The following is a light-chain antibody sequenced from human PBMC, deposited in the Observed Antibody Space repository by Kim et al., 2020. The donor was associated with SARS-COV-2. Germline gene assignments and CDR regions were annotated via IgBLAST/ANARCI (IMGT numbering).Light chain of an antibody. V-gene: IGLV2-8*01. CDR1: SSDVGGYND. CDR3: SSYGGSNNLV. J-gene: IGLJ2*01. CDR2: EVS. Sequence: GQSVTISCTGTSSDVGGYNDVSWYQQHPGKAPKLMIYEVSKRPSGVPDRFSGSKSGNTASLTVSGLQAEDEADYYCSSYGGSNNLVFGGGTQLTVL.